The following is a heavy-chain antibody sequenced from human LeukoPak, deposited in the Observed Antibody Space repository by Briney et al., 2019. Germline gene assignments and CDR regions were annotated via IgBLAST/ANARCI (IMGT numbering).Heavy chain of an antibody. CDR2: IYHSGST. J-gene: IGHJ2*01. V-gene: IGHV4-34*01. Sequence: SETLSLTCAVYGGSFSGYYWSWIRQPPGKGLEWFGIIYHSGSTYYNPSLKSRVTISVDTSKNQFSLKLSSVTAADTAVYYCARVSAIFTWYFDLWGRGTLVTVSS. CDR3: ARVSAIFTWYFDL. CDR1: GGSFSGYY. D-gene: IGHD2-21*01.